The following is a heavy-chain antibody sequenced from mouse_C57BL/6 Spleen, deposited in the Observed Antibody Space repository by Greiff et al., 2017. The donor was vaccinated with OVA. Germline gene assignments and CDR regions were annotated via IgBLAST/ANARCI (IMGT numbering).Heavy chain of an antibody. CDR3: ARGSSGYSYFDY. D-gene: IGHD3-2*02. J-gene: IGHJ2*01. CDR1: GFSLTSYG. CDR2: IWSDGST. Sequence: VKLMESGPGLVAPSQSLSITCTVSGFSLTSYGVHWVRQPPGKGLEWLVVIWSDGSTTYNSALKSRLSISKDNSKSQVFLKMNSLQTDDTAMYYCARGSSGYSYFDYWGQGTTLTVSS. V-gene: IGHV2-6*03.